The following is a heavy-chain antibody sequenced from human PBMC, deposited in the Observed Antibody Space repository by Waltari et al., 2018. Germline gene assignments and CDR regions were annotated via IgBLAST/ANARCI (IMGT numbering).Heavy chain of an antibody. CDR1: GFTFSSYA. V-gene: IGHV3-23*01. Sequence: EVQLLESGGGLVQPGGSLRLSCAASGFTFSSYAMSWVRQAPGKGLEWVSAISGSGGSTYYADSVKGQFTISRDNSKNTLYLQMNSLRAEDTAVYYCAKDRLYYDFWSGYYQHYYYYGMDVWGQGTTVTVSS. CDR3: AKDRLYYDFWSGYYQHYYYYGMDV. CDR2: ISGSGGST. J-gene: IGHJ6*02. D-gene: IGHD3-3*01.